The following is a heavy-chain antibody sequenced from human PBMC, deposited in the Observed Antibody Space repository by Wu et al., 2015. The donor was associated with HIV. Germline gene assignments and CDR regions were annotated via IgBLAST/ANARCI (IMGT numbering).Heavy chain of an antibody. CDR3: ARDRCSGGSCYSLFGY. V-gene: IGHV1-18*01. CDR1: GYTFSSYD. CDR2: ISAYNGNT. D-gene: IGHD2-15*01. J-gene: IGHJ4*02. Sequence: QVQLVQSGAEVKKPGASIKVSCKASGYTFSSYDINWVRQAPGQGLEWMGWISAYNGNTNYAQKLQGRVTMTTDTSTSTAYMELRSLRSDDTAVYYCARDRCSGGSCYSLFGYWGQGTLVTVSS.